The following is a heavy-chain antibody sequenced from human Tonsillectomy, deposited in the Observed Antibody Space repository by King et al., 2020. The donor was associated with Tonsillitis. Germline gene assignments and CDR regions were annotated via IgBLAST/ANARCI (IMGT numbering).Heavy chain of an antibody. CDR1: GYTFTDYY. J-gene: IGHJ4*02. CDR3: ARGLGYYGSGRYYTEYYFDY. Sequence: QLVQSGAEVKKTGASVKVSCKASGYTFTDYYMHWVRQAPGQGLEWMGWINPNSGDTDYAQKFQGRVTMTRDTSISTAYMELSRLRSDDTAVYYYARGLGYYGSGRYYTEYYFDYWGQGTLVTVSS. CDR2: INPNSGDT. V-gene: IGHV1-2*02. D-gene: IGHD3-10*01.